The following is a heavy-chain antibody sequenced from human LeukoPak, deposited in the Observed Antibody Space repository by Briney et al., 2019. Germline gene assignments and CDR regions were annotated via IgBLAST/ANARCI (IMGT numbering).Heavy chain of an antibody. CDR3: ARGIAAAGWAFDY. CDR2: INPNSGGT. CDR1: GYTFTGYY. J-gene: IGHJ4*02. V-gene: IGHV1-2*04. D-gene: IGHD6-13*01. Sequence: GASVKVSCKASGYTFTGYYMHWARQAPGQGLEWMGWINPNSGGTNYAQKFQGWVTMTRDTSISTAYMELSRLRSDDTAVYYCARGIAAAGWAFDYWGQGTLVTVSS.